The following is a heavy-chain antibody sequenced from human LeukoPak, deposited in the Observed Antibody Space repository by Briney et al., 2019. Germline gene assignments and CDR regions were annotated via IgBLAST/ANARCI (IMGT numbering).Heavy chain of an antibody. CDR2: ISGSGDTT. V-gene: IGHV3-23*01. J-gene: IGHJ4*02. CDR1: GFTFSSYA. D-gene: IGHD1-26*01. CDR3: AKSRGESRGASNY. Sequence: PGGSLRLSCAGSGFTFSSYAMNWVRQAPGEGLEWVSFISGSGDTTYYADSVKGRFTISRDNSKNTLYLQMNSLRAEDTAVYYCAKSRGESRGASNYWGQGTLVTVSS.